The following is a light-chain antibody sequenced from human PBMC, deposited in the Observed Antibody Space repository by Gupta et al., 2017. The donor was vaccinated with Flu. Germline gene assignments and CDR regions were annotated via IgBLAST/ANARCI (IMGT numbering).Light chain of an antibody. CDR3: QQYITFFRT. CDR2: KAS. J-gene: IGKJ1*01. CDR1: QNISIW. V-gene: IGKV1-5*03. Sequence: DIQMTQSPATLSASVGDRVTITCRATQNISIWLAWYQQKPGRAPRLLIYKASSLQGGVPSRFRGRGSGTEFTLTISSLQPDDFASYYCQQYITFFRTFGHGTKV.